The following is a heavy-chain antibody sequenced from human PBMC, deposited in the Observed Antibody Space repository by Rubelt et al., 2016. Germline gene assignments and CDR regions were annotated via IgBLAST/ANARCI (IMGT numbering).Heavy chain of an antibody. V-gene: IGHV4-39*01. CDR3: ARVATRPLGIFEY. CDR2: IYYSGST. J-gene: IGHJ4*02. D-gene: IGHD2-15*01. Sequence: QLQLQESGPGLVKPSETLSLTCTVSGGSISSSSYYWGWIRQPPGKGLEWIGSIYYSGSTYYNPSLKSRVTIAVDTSKNQFSLKLSSVTAADTAVYYCARVATRPLGIFEYWGQGTLVTVSS. CDR1: GGSISSSSYY.